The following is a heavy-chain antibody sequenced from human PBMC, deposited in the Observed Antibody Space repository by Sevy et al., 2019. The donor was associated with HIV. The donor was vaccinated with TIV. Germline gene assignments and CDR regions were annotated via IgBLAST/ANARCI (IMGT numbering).Heavy chain of an antibody. D-gene: IGHD1-26*01. V-gene: IGHV3-23*01. CDR2: ISASGGST. Sequence: GGSLSLSCAASGFTISSYALTWVRQAPGKGLEWVCAISASGGSTYYADSVKGRFTISRDNSKNTLYLQMNSQRAEDTAVYYCAKDYPEVPMGTTNFWGQGVLVTVSS. CDR1: GFTISSYA. J-gene: IGHJ4*02. CDR3: AKDYPEVPMGTTNF.